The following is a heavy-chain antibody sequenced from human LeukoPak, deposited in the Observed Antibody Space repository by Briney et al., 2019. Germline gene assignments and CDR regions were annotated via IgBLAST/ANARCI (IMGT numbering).Heavy chain of an antibody. D-gene: IGHD3-22*01. Sequence: PSETLSLTCTVSGGSISSYYWSWIRQPPGKGLDGIGYIYYSGSTNYNPSLKSRVTISVDTSKNQFSLKLSSVTAADTAVYYCARAGGFDSSGYYYDVDYYYMDVWGKGTTVTVSS. CDR1: GGSISSYY. V-gene: IGHV4-59*01. CDR2: IYYSGST. CDR3: ARAGGFDSSGYYYDVDYYYMDV. J-gene: IGHJ6*03.